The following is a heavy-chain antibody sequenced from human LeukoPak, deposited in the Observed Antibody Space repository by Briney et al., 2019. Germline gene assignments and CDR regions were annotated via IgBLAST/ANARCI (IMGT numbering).Heavy chain of an antibody. D-gene: IGHD1-26*01. V-gene: IGHV3-33*01. CDR3: ARDSVGVPTDSDY. J-gene: IGHJ4*02. Sequence: GGSLRLSCAASGFIFSDYGMHWVRQAPGKGLEWVAVIWNNGNNKYADSVRGRFTISRDDSKNTLYLQMDSLRAEDTAVYYCARDSVGVPTDSDYWGQGTLVTVSS. CDR1: GFIFSDYG. CDR2: IWNNGNNK.